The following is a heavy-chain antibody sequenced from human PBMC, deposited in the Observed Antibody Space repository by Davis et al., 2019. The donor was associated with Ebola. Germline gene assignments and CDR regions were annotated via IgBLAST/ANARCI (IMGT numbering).Heavy chain of an antibody. CDR1: GGSISSSSYY. J-gene: IGHJ6*02. D-gene: IGHD3-10*01. CDR2: IYYSGST. Sequence: SETLSLTCTVSGGSISSSSYYWGWIRQPPGKGLEWIGSIYYSGSTYYNPSLKSRVTISVDTSKNQFSLKLNSVTAADTAVYYCARLLRTVGSGSYDYNYYGLDVCGQGTTVTVSS. V-gene: IGHV4-39*07. CDR3: ARLLRTVGSGSYDYNYYGLDV.